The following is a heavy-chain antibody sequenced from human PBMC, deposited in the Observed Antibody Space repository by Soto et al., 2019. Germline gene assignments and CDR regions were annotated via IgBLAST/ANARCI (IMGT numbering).Heavy chain of an antibody. CDR1: GGSISSSSYY. J-gene: IGHJ4*02. CDR3: ARSETTLSYFDY. V-gene: IGHV4-39*01. Sequence: SETLSLTCTVSGGSISSSSYYWGWIRQPPGKGLEWIGSIYYSGSTYYNPSLKSRVTISVDTSKNQFSLKLSSVTAADTAVYYCARSETTLSYFDYWGQGTLVTVSS. CDR2: IYYSGST. D-gene: IGHD4-17*01.